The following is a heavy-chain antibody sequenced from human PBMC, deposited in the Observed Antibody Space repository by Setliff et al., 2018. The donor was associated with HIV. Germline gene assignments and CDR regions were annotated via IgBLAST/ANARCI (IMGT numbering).Heavy chain of an antibody. Sequence: LSLTCAVYGGSFTDYYWSWIRQPPGKGLEWIGFIRTLPYGGTTEYAASVKGRFIISRDDSKSIAYLQLNSLKTEDTAVYYCTRDYYDSSGYYSMGFDPWGQGTLVTVSS. V-gene: IGHV3-49*03. J-gene: IGHJ5*02. CDR1: GGSFTDYY. CDR2: IRTLPYGGTT. CDR3: TRDYYDSSGYYSMGFDP. D-gene: IGHD3-22*01.